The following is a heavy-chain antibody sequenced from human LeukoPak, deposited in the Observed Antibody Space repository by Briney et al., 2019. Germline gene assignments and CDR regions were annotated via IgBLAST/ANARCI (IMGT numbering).Heavy chain of an antibody. D-gene: IGHD6-19*01. Sequence: GGSLRLSCAASGFTFSSYWMHWVRQAPGKGLVWVSRINSDGSSTSYADSVKGRFTVSRDNSKNTLYVQMKSLRAEDTAVYYCARDGGSAWFLDYWGQGTLVTVSS. CDR3: ARDGGSAWFLDY. CDR1: GFTFSSYW. V-gene: IGHV3-74*01. CDR2: INSDGSST. J-gene: IGHJ4*02.